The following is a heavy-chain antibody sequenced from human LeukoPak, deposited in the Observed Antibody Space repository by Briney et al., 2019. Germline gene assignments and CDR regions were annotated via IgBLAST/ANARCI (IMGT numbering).Heavy chain of an antibody. D-gene: IGHD5-24*01. Sequence: ASVNVSCTASGYTFTSYDINWVRQATGQGLEWMGWMNPNSGNTGYAQKFQGRVTMTRNTSISTAYMELSSLRSEDTAVYYCARSSVEMATINPGDLDYWGQGTLVTVSS. V-gene: IGHV1-8*01. CDR2: MNPNSGNT. CDR3: ARSSVEMATINPGDLDY. J-gene: IGHJ4*02. CDR1: GYTFTSYD.